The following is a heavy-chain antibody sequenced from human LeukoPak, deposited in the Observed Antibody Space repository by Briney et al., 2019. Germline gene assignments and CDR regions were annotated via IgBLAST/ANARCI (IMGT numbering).Heavy chain of an antibody. J-gene: IGHJ3*02. CDR1: GFTFDDYA. CDR3: ARDHHRRLYDSQARDTFDI. CDR2: ISWNSGSI. Sequence: GRSLRLSCAASGFTFDDYAMHWVRQAPGKGLEWVSGISWNSGSIGYADSVKGRFTISRDNAKNSLYLQMNSLRAEDTALYYCARDHHRRLYDSQARDTFDIWGQGTMVTVSS. D-gene: IGHD3-22*01. V-gene: IGHV3-9*01.